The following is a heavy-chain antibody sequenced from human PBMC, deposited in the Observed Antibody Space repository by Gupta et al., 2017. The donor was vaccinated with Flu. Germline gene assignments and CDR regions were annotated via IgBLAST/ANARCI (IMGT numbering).Heavy chain of an antibody. CDR2: LYYRGNT. Sequence: QTQLQESGPGLVKPSETLSLICNVSGNSISKSSYYWGWIRQSPGKGLEWLATLYYRGNTYYNPSLKNRITVSVDAPKNQFSMRLNSVTAADSAVYYCASYTSSWPIEDGGQGARVIVAS. CDR1: GNSISKSSYY. V-gene: IGHV4-39*01. D-gene: IGHD6-13*01. CDR3: ASYTSSWPIED. J-gene: IGHJ4*02.